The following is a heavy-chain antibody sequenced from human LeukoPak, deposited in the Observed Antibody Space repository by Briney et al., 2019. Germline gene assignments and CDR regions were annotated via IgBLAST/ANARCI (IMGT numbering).Heavy chain of an antibody. J-gene: IGHJ6*02. D-gene: IGHD2-15*01. V-gene: IGHV4-30-2*01. CDR2: IYHSGST. CDR3: ARVGGEDYYYGMDV. CDR1: GGSISSGGYS. Sequence: SETLSLTCAVSGGSISSGGYSWSWIRQPPGKGLEWIGYIYHSGSTYYNPSLKSRVTISVDRSKNQFSLKLSSVTAADTAVYYCARVGGEDYYYGMDVWGQGTTVTVSS.